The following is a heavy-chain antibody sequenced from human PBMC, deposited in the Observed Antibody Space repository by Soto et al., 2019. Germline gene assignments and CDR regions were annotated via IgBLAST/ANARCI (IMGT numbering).Heavy chain of an antibody. Sequence: QVQLVESGGGVVQPGRSLRLSCAASGFTFSSYAMHWVRQAPGKGLEWVAVISYDGSNKYYADSVKGRFTISRDNSKNPLYLQMNSLRAEDTAVYYCTRGANTILGVADYWGQGTLVTVSS. CDR3: TRGANTILGVADY. J-gene: IGHJ4*02. CDR2: ISYDGSNK. D-gene: IGHD3-3*01. V-gene: IGHV3-30-3*01. CDR1: GFTFSSYA.